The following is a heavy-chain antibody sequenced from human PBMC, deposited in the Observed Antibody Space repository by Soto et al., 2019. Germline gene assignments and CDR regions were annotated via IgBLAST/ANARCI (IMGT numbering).Heavy chain of an antibody. Sequence: ASVKVSCKASGYIFADFGTSWVRQAPGQGLEWMGWVSNYDGRTYYAQKFQGRVTMTTDTSTGTVYMEMRGLRSDDTAMYYCVRDYFEGGGSWYDCFDPWGQGTLVTVS. J-gene: IGHJ5*02. CDR1: GYIFADFG. V-gene: IGHV1-18*01. D-gene: IGHD3-22*01. CDR3: VRDYFEGGGSWYDCFDP. CDR2: VSNYDGRT.